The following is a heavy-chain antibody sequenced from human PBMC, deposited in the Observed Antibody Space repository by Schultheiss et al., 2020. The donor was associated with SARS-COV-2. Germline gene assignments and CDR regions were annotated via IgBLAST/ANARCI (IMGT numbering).Heavy chain of an antibody. CDR3: ARGRFGATWRYYYGMDV. D-gene: IGHD1-26*01. CDR2: ISWNSGSI. J-gene: IGHJ6*02. V-gene: IGHV3-9*01. Sequence: GGSLRLSCADSGFTFDDYAMHWVRQAPGKGLEWVSGISWNSGSIGYADSVKGRFTISREIAKNSLYLHMSSLGAGDTAVYYCARGRFGATWRYYYGMDVWSLGTGVNVSS. CDR1: GFTFDDYA.